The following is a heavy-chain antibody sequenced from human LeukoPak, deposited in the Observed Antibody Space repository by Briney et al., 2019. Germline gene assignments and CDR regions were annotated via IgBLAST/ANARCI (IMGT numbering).Heavy chain of an antibody. CDR2: IYYSGST. CDR3: ARERRLRSYYFDY. CDR1: GGSISNYY. V-gene: IGHV4-59*12. Sequence: SETLSLTCTVSGGSISNYYWSWIRQPPGKGLEWIGYIYYSGSTNYNPSLKSRVTISVDTSKNQFSLKLSSVTAADTAVYYCARERRLRSYYFDYWGQGTLVTVSS. D-gene: IGHD4-17*01. J-gene: IGHJ4*02.